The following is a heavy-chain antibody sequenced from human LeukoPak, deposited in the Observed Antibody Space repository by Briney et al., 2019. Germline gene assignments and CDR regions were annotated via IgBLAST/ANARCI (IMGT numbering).Heavy chain of an antibody. CDR1: GFTFSNYA. J-gene: IGHJ6*03. V-gene: IGHV3-30*03. CDR3: ARSSTGTEYYYYYMDV. CDR2: VSSDGSDK. Sequence: PGGSLRLSCAASGFTFSNYAIHWVRQAPGRGLEWVAIVSSDGSDKNYADSVKGRFTISRDNSKNTLYLQMNSLRAEDTAVYYCARSSTGTEYYYYYMDVWGKGTTVTVSS. D-gene: IGHD1/OR15-1a*01.